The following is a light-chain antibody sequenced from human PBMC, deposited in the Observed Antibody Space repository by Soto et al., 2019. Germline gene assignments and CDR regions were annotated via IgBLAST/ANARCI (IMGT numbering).Light chain of an antibody. V-gene: IGKV4-1*01. CDR2: WAS. J-gene: IGKJ1*01. CDR1: QSVFYSSNNRNY. CDR3: QQYYTTPTWT. Sequence: DIVLTQSPDSLAVSLGERATINCKSSQSVFYSSNNRNYLGWYQQKPGLPPKLLIYWASTRESGVPDRFSGSWSGTDFTLTISSLQAEDVAVYYCQQYYTTPTWTFGQGTKVEIK.